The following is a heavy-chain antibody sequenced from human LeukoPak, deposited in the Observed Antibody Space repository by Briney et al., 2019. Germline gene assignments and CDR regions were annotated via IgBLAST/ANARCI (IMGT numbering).Heavy chain of an antibody. D-gene: IGHD3-3*01. J-gene: IGHJ6*02. V-gene: IGHV4-59*01. CDR2: IYYSGST. Sequence: SETLSLTCTVSGGSISSYYWSWIRQPPGKGLEWIGYIYYSGSTNYNPSLKSRVTISVDTSKNQFSLKLSSVTAADTAVYYCARGRSFGAVIGYYYYGMDVWGQGTTVTVSS. CDR1: GGSISSYY. CDR3: ARGRSFGAVIGYYYYGMDV.